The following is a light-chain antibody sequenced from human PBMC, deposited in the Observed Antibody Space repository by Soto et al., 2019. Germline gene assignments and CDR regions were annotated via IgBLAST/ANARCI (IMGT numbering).Light chain of an antibody. CDR1: QSVSID. CDR2: GAS. V-gene: IGKV3-15*01. CDR3: QQYNNWPRT. J-gene: IGKJ1*01. Sequence: EIVITQSPATLSVSPGARATLSVRASQSVSIDLAWYQQKPGQAPRLLIYGASTRATGIPARFSGSGSGTEFSLTISSLQSEDFAVYYCQQYNNWPRTFGQGTKVDIK.